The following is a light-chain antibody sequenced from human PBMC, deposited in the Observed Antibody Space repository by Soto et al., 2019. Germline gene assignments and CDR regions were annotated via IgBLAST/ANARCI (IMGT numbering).Light chain of an antibody. J-gene: IGLJ2*01. CDR2: GNS. CDR3: QSYDSSLTHVGGVI. V-gene: IGLV1-40*01. CDR1: SSNIGAGYD. Sequence: QSVLTQPPSVSGAPGQRVTISCTGSSSNIGAGYDVHWYQHLPGTAPKLLIYGNSNRPSGVPDRFSGSKSDTSASLAITGLQVEDEADCYCQSYDSSLTHVGGVIFGGGTKLTVL.